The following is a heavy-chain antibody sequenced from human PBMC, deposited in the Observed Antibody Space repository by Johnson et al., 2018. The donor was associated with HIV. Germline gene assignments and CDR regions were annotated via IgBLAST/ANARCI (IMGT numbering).Heavy chain of an antibody. D-gene: IGHD1-26*01. V-gene: IGHV3-20*04. CDR3: AKERQGAISVFALAGAFDI. CDR1: WFTVSSSY. CDR2: INWNGGST. J-gene: IGHJ3*02. Sequence: VHLVESGGGLIHPGGSLRLSCAASWFTVSSSYMHWVRQAPGKGLEWVSGINWNGGSTGYADSVKGRFTISRDNAKNSLYLQMNSLRPEDTALYYCAKERQGAISVFALAGAFDIWGQGSMVTVSS.